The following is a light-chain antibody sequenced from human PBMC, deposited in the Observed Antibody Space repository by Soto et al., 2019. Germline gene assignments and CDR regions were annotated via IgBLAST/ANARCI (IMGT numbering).Light chain of an antibody. CDR2: DAS. CDR3: QQYNSYSAWT. V-gene: IGKV1-5*01. Sequence: DIQMTQSPSTLSASVGDRVTITCRASQSISSWLAWYQQKPGKAPKLLIYDASSLESGVPSRFSGSGSGTEFTLTISSLQPDDFATYYCQQYNSYSAWTFGPGNKVEIK. J-gene: IGKJ1*01. CDR1: QSISSW.